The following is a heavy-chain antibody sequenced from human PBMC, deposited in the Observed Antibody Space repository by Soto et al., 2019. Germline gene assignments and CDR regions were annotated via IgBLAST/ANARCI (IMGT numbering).Heavy chain of an antibody. CDR1: GGSISSSSYY. CDR2: IYYSGST. D-gene: IGHD1-1*01. J-gene: IGHJ4*02. CDR3: VRGPYNYNSRYFDY. Sequence: PSETLSLTCTVSGGSISSSSYYWGWIRQPPGKGLEWIGSIYYSGSTYYNPSLKSRVTISVDTSKNQFSLKLSSVTAADTAVYYCVRGPYNYNSRYFDYWGQGTLVTVSS. V-gene: IGHV4-39*01.